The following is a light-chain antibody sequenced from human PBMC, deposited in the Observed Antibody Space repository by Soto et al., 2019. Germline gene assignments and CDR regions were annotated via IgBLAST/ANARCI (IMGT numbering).Light chain of an antibody. CDR3: QQRSGWPRT. CDR1: QSVSSTY. Sequence: EIVLTQSPGTLSLSPGETATLSCRASQSVSSTYLAWYQQKPGQAPGLLLYGASNRASGISARFSGSGSGTDFTLTISSLEPEDFALYYCQQRSGWPRTFGQGTKGGYQ. V-gene: IGKV3-11*01. CDR2: GAS. J-gene: IGKJ1*01.